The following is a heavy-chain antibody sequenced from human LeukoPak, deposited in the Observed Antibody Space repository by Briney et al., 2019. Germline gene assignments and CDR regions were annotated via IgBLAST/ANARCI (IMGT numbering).Heavy chain of an antibody. CDR1: GGSISSSSYY. CDR3: ARTPYNSGPNWFDP. Sequence: SETLSLTCSVSGGSISSSSYYWGWIRQPPGKGLEWIGSIFLSGSTFYNPSLKSRVTISLDTSKNHFSLNLTSVTAADTAVYYCARTPYNSGPNWFDPWGQGTLVTVSS. CDR2: IFLSGST. V-gene: IGHV4-39*07. J-gene: IGHJ5*02. D-gene: IGHD6-19*01.